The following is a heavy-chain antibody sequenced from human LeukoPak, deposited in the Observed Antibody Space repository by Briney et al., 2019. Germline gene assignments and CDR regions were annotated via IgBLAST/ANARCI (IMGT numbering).Heavy chain of an antibody. V-gene: IGHV4-59*01. Sequence: SETLSLTCTVSGASISSYYWSWIRQPPGKGLEWIGYIYYSGSTNYNPSLKSRVTISVDTSKNQFSLKLSSVTAADTAVYYCARDEGHFDYWGQGTLVTVSS. J-gene: IGHJ4*02. CDR2: IYYSGST. CDR3: ARDEGHFDY. CDR1: GASISSYY.